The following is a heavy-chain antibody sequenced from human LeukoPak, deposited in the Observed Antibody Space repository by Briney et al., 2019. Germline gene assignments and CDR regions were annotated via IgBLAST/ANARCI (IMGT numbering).Heavy chain of an antibody. D-gene: IGHD6-19*01. CDR1: GFTFSSYA. CDR3: AKVNQQWLVQFAFDI. CDR2: ISGSGGST. J-gene: IGHJ3*02. Sequence: GGSLRLSCAASGFTFSSYAMSWVRQAPGKGLEWVSAISGSGGSTYYADSVKGRFTISRDNSKNPLYLQMNSLRAEDTAVYYCAKVNQQWLVQFAFDIWGQGTMVTVSS. V-gene: IGHV3-23*01.